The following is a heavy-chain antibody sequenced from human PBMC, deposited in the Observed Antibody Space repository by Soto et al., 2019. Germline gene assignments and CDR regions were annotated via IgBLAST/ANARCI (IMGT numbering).Heavy chain of an antibody. CDR3: ARGLDQPPVGLYFDT. D-gene: IGHD2-2*01. J-gene: IGHJ4*02. V-gene: IGHV1-69*06. Sequence: QVQLVQSGAEVKNPGSSVKVSCKTSGGTFNSYLIDWVRQAPGQGLEWMGGIIPAFGTAKYAQKFQGRVTITADKSTTTAYMELRKLTSEDTAVYYCARGLDQPPVGLYFDTWGQGTLVTVSS. CDR1: GGTFNSYL. CDR2: IIPAFGTA.